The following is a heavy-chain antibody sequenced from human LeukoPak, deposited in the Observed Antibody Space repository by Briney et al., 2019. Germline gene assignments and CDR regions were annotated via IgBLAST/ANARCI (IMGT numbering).Heavy chain of an antibody. Sequence: ASVKVSCKASGYTFTGYFMHWVRQAPAQGLEWMGWINPNNGDTNYAQTFQGRVTMTRDTSISTAYMELSNLRSDDTAMFYCGRDLYGSGSSNWLDPCGQGTLVTVSS. CDR1: GYTFTGYF. D-gene: IGHD3-10*01. CDR3: GRDLYGSGSSNWLDP. J-gene: IGHJ5*02. CDR2: INPNNGDT. V-gene: IGHV1-2*02.